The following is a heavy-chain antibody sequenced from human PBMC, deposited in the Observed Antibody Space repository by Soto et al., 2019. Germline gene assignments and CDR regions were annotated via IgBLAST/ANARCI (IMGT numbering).Heavy chain of an antibody. CDR2: FYDLDGT. Sequence: DVQLVESGGGLIQPAGSLRLSCAVSGLTVSGKKYVAWVRQAPGKGLEWVSGFYDLDGTYYADSRKGRFTTSGDSSRTIVYLQMNDLRPEDTAVYYCATWHLQEHAYDVWGQGTTVTVSS. V-gene: IGHV3-53*01. J-gene: IGHJ3*01. CDR1: GLTVSGKKY. CDR3: ATWHLQEHAYDV. D-gene: IGHD4-4*01.